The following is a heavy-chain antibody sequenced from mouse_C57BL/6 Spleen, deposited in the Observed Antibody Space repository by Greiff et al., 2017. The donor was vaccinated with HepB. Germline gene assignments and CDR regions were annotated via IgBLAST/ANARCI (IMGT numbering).Heavy chain of an antibody. CDR2: INPYNGGT. D-gene: IGHD3-2*02. J-gene: IGHJ4*01. Sequence: VQLQQSGPVLVKPGASVKMSCKASGYTFTDYYMNWVKQSHGKSLEWIGVINPYNGGTSYNQKFKGKATLTVDKSSSTAYMELNSLTSEDSAVYYCAATAQGTMDYWGQGTSVTVSS. CDR1: GYTFTDYY. CDR3: AATAQGTMDY. V-gene: IGHV1-19*01.